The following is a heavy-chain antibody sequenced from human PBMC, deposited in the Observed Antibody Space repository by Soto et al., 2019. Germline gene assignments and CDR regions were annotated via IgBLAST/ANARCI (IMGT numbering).Heavy chain of an antibody. V-gene: IGHV1-8*01. CDR1: GYTFTSYD. CDR2: MNPNSGNT. CDR3: ARILGRDGFTYPFDY. D-gene: IGHD2-8*02. J-gene: IGHJ4*02. Sequence: ASVKVSCKASGYTFTSYDINWVRLATGQGLEWMGWMNPNSGNTAYAQKFQGRVTISKDTSKNQVVLTMTNMDPVDTATYYCARILGRDGFTYPFDYWGQGTLVTVSS.